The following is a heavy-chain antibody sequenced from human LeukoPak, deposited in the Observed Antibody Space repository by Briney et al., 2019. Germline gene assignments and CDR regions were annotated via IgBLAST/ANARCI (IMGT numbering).Heavy chain of an antibody. J-gene: IGHJ5*02. CDR2: IYYSGST. D-gene: IGHD3-22*01. CDR3: ARDLRYDSSPNWFDP. V-gene: IGHV4-31*03. Sequence: PSQTLSLTCTVSGGSISSGGYYWSWIRQHPGKGLEWIGYIYYSGSTYYNPSLKSRVTISVDTSKNQFSLELSSVTAADTAVYYCARDLRYDSSPNWFDPWGQGTLVTVSS. CDR1: GGSISSGGYY.